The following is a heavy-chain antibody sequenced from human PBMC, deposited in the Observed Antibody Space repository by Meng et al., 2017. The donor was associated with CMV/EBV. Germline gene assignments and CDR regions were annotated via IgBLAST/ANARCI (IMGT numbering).Heavy chain of an antibody. CDR1: GGSISCSSYY. CDR3: ASLAGDY. Sequence: QLTVQHAGPSRGKPSETLCLTFTVSGGSISCSSYYWGWIRQPPGKGLEWSGSIYSSGSTYYNPSLKSRVTISVDPSKNQFSLKLSSVTAADTAVYYCASLAGDYWGQGTLVTVSS. V-gene: IGHV4-39*07. J-gene: IGHJ4*02. D-gene: IGHD3-10*01. CDR2: IYSSGST.